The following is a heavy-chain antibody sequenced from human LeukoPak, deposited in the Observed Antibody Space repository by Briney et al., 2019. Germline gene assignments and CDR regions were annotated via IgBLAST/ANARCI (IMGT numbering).Heavy chain of an antibody. J-gene: IGHJ4*02. Sequence: GGSLRLSCAASGFIFSNYNMNWARQAPGKGLEWVSYISTTGSTIYYADSVKGRSTISRDNAKNSLYLQMNSLRGEDSAVYYCARDSIAVAADLDYWGQGTLVTVSS. V-gene: IGHV3-48*01. CDR2: ISTTGSTI. D-gene: IGHD6-19*01. CDR3: ARDSIAVAADLDY. CDR1: GFIFSNYN.